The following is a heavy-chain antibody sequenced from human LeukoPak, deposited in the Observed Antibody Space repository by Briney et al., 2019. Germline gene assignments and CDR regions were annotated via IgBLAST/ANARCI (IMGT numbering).Heavy chain of an antibody. V-gene: IGHV4-31*03. CDR1: GGSISSGGYY. CDR2: IYYSGST. J-gene: IGHJ5*02. D-gene: IGHD1-7*01. Sequence: PSETLSLTCTVSGGSISSGGYYWSWIRQPPGKGLGWIGYIYYSGSTYYNPSLKSRVTISVDTSKNQFSLKLSSVTAADTAVYCCAREAGTLLFDPWGQGTLVAVSS. CDR3: AREAGTLLFDP.